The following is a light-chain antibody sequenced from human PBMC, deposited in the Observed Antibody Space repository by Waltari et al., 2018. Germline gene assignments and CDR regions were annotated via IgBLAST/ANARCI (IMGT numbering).Light chain of an antibody. CDR3: SSYTTGSTYVI. Sequence: QSALTQPASVSGSPGQSITISCTGTSSDVGGHNYFSWYQLHPDKAPKIIIYEFTSRPSGVSNRFSGSKSGNTASLTLSGLQAEDEADYYCSSYTTGSTYVIFGGGTKLTVL. CDR2: EFT. V-gene: IGLV2-14*01. CDR1: SSDVGGHNY. J-gene: IGLJ2*01.